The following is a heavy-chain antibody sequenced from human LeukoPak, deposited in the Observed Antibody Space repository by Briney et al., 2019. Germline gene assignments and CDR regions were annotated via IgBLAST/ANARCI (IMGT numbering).Heavy chain of an antibody. CDR2: ISSSSYI. Sequence: GGSLRLSCAASGFTFSSYSMNWVRQGPGKGLEWVSSISSSSYIYYADSVKGRFTISRDNAKNSLYLQMNSLRAEDTAVYYCARDERDYYYYYGMDVWGQGTTVTVSS. CDR1: GFTFSSYS. J-gene: IGHJ6*02. CDR3: ARDERDYYYYYGMDV. V-gene: IGHV3-21*01.